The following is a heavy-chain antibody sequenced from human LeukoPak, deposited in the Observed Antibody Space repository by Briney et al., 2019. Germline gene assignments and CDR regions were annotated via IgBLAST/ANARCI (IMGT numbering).Heavy chain of an antibody. D-gene: IGHD3-22*01. Sequence: SETLSLTCTVSGGSISSGGYYWSWIRQHPGKGLEWIGYIYYSGSTYYNPSLKSRVTISVDTSKNQFSLKLSSVTAADTAVYYCARDWGGSSGYSHDAFDIWGQGTMVTVSS. CDR2: IYYSGST. CDR3: ARDWGGSSGYSHDAFDI. CDR1: GGSISSGGYY. V-gene: IGHV4-31*03. J-gene: IGHJ3*02.